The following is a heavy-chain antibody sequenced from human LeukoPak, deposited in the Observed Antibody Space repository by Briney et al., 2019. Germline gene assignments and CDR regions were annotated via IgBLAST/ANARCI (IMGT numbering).Heavy chain of an antibody. CDR2: ISHDGSNK. CDR1: GFTFSSYA. J-gene: IGHJ4*02. D-gene: IGHD3-3*01. CDR3: ARGTHDFWSAYDGYFYY. V-gene: IGHV3-30-3*01. Sequence: GGSLRLSCAASGFTFSSYAMHWVRQAPGKGLEWVAVISHDGSNKYCADSVKGRFTISRDNSKHTLYLRMNSLRGEDTAVYHCARGTHDFWSAYDGYFYYWGQGTLVTVSS.